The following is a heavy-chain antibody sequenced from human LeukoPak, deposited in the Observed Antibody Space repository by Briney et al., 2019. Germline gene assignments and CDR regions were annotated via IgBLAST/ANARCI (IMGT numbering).Heavy chain of an antibody. CDR3: TRPGGLVEYFQH. CDR1: GGSICMSSYY. Sequence: SETLSLTCTVSGGSICMSSYYCGWARQPPGKGLEWIGIIYYIGSTYYNPSLKGRVTISVDTSKSQFSLNLTSVTAAGTSVNYCTRPGGLVEYFQHWGQGTVVTVSS. J-gene: IGHJ1*01. D-gene: IGHD3/OR15-3a*01. CDR2: IYYIGST. V-gene: IGHV4-39*01.